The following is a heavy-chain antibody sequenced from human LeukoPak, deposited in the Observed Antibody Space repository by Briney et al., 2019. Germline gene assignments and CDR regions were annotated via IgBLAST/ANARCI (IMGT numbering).Heavy chain of an antibody. CDR3: AKGPYYYDSSGYPYMDV. CDR2: ISWNSGSI. J-gene: IGHJ6*03. CDR1: GFTFDDYA. V-gene: IGHV3-9*01. Sequence: GGSLRLSCAASGFTFDDYAMHWVRQAPGKGLEWVSGISWNSGSIGYADSVKGRFTISRDNAKNSLYLQMNSLRAEDTALYYCAKGPYYYDSSGYPYMDVWGKGTTVTISS. D-gene: IGHD3-22*01.